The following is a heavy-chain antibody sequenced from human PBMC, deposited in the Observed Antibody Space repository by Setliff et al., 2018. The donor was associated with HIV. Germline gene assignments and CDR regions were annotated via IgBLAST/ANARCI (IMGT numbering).Heavy chain of an antibody. CDR3: ATSWITDGYTFGPRKYYFDH. V-gene: IGHV5-51*01. D-gene: IGHD5-18*01. Sequence: PGESLKISCKASGYSFTTYWIGWVRQMPGKGLEWMGIIYPGDSDTRYSPSFQGQVTISADKSISTAYLQWNSLTASDIAIYYCATSWITDGYTFGPRKYYFDHWGRGTLVTVSS. CDR1: GYSFTTYW. J-gene: IGHJ4*02. CDR2: IYPGDSDT.